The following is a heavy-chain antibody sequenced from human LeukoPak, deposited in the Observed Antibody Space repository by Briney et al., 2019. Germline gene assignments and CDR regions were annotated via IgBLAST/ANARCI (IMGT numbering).Heavy chain of an antibody. CDR2: INPSGGST. J-gene: IGHJ6*02. CDR3: ARDGWDRRFLESQGAFSYYYGMDV. D-gene: IGHD3-3*01. V-gene: IGHV1-46*01. Sequence: ASVKVSCKASGYTFSSFYMQWVRQAPGQGLEWMGIINPSGGSTSYAQKLQGRVTMTRDTSTSTVYMELSSLRSEDTAVYYCARDGWDRRFLESQGAFSYYYGMDVWGQGTTVTVSS. CDR1: GYTFSSFY.